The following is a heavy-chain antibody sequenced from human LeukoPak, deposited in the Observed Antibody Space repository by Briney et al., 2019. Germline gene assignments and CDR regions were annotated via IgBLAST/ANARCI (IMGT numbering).Heavy chain of an antibody. CDR1: GGSISSGSYY. CDR3: ARSGSAGLFDY. Sequence: SQTLSLTCTVSGGSISSGSYYWSWIRQPAGKGLEWIGRIYTSGSTNYNPSLRSRVTISVDTSKNQFSLKLSSVTAADTAVYYCARSGSAGLFDYWGQGTLVTVSS. D-gene: IGHD1-26*01. J-gene: IGHJ4*02. V-gene: IGHV4-61*02. CDR2: IYTSGST.